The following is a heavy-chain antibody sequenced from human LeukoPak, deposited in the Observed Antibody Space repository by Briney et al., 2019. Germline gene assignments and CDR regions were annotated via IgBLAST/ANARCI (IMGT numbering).Heavy chain of an antibody. CDR2: IKSKTDGGTT. Sequence: GGSLRLSCAASGFLFSSYEMNWVRQAPGKGLEWVGRIKSKTDGGTTDYAAPVKGRFTISRDDSKNTLYLQMNSLKTEDTAVYYCTTDRLEFDGSGSYSRWGWPFGVTLDAFDIWGQGTMVTVSS. CDR1: GFLFSSYE. D-gene: IGHD3-10*01. V-gene: IGHV3-15*01. CDR3: TTDRLEFDGSGSYSRWGWPFGVTLDAFDI. J-gene: IGHJ3*02.